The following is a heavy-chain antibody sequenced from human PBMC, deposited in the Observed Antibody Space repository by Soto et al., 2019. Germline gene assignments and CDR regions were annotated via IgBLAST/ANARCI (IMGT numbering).Heavy chain of an antibody. CDR3: ARVVWFGELLSHYYYYMDV. CDR2: IYYSGST. V-gene: IGHV4-59*01. Sequence: SETLSLTCTVSGGSISSYYWSWIRQPPGKGLEWIGYIYYSGSTNYNPSLKSRVTISVDTSKNQFSLKLSSVTAADTAVYYCARVVWFGELLSHYYYYMDVWGKGTTVTVSS. D-gene: IGHD3-10*01. J-gene: IGHJ6*03. CDR1: GGSISSYY.